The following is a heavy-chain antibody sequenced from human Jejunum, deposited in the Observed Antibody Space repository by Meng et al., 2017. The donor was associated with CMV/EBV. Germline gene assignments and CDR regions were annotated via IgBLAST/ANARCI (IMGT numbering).Heavy chain of an antibody. CDR3: AIASGGSGLDY. D-gene: IGHD2-15*01. Sequence: VPLVQAGSYVKNPGDSVQCSGTSSGSSLSRYYIHWVRPAPGPRLEWMGVINPSGGGTWYAHKFHDRVTMTKDRPTSTVYMELSSLGYEDTAIYYCAIASGGSGLDYWGQGTPVTVSS. J-gene: IGHJ4*02. CDR1: GSSLSRYY. V-gene: IGHV1-46*01. CDR2: INPSGGGT.